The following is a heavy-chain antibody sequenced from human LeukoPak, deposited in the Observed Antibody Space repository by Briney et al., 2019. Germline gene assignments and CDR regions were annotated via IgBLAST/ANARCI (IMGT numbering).Heavy chain of an antibody. Sequence: SETLSLTCTVSGVSISSYYWSWTRQPPGKGLEWIGYIYYSGSTNYNPSLKSRVTISVDTSKYQFSLKLSSVTAADTGVYYCARHYPYGSGSYSPFYFDYWGQGTLVTVSS. V-gene: IGHV4-59*08. J-gene: IGHJ4*02. D-gene: IGHD3-10*01. CDR1: GVSISSYY. CDR2: IYYSGST. CDR3: ARHYPYGSGSYSPFYFDY.